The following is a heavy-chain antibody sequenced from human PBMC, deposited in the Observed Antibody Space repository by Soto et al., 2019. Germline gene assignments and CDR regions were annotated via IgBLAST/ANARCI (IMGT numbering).Heavy chain of an antibody. CDR2: IIPIFGTA. CDR3: ASNRRYGSGSYFHCDY. Sequence: QVQLVQSGAEVKKPGSSVKVSCKASGGTFSSYAISWVRQAPGQGLEWMGGIIPIFGTANYAQKFQGRVTITADESTSTADMELSSLRSEDTAVYYCASNRRYGSGSYFHCDYWGQGTLVTVSS. J-gene: IGHJ4*02. CDR1: GGTFSSYA. V-gene: IGHV1-69*01. D-gene: IGHD3-10*01.